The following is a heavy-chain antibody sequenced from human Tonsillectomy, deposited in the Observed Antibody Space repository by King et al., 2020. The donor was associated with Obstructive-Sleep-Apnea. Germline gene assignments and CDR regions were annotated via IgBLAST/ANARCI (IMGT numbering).Heavy chain of an antibody. CDR1: GFTFSTYA. Sequence: QLVQSGGGVVQPGRSLRLSCAASGFTFSTYAMHWVRQAPDKGLEWVALISYDGSDQYYADSVKGRFTISRDNFKNTLFLQMNSLRAEDTAVYYCARDDIVAAGEYFQHWGQGTLVTVSS. CDR3: ARDDIVAAGEYFQH. V-gene: IGHV3-30*04. D-gene: IGHD6-13*01. CDR2: ISYDGSDQ. J-gene: IGHJ1*01.